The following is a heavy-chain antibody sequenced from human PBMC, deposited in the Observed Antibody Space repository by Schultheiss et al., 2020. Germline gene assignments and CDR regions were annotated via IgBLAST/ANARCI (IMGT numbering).Heavy chain of an antibody. D-gene: IGHD2-15*01. CDR3: ARGGSGDYYYYGMDV. Sequence: SATLSLTCTVSGGSISSYYWRWIRQPAGKGLEWIGRIYTSGSTNYNPSLKSRVTISVDTSKNQFSLKLSSVTAADTAVYYCARGGSGDYYYYGMDVWGQGTTVTGSS. CDR1: GGSISSYY. V-gene: IGHV4-4*07. CDR2: IYTSGST. J-gene: IGHJ6*02.